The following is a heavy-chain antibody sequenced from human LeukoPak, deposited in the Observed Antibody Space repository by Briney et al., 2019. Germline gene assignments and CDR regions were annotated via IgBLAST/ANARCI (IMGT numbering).Heavy chain of an antibody. CDR3: ARDQSEDFINWFDP. CDR2: IWYDGSNQ. Sequence: PGKSLRLSCAASGFTFSTHVMHWVRQAPGKGLEWVAVIWYDGSNQYYADSVKGRFSISRDNSKNTLYLQMNSLRAEDTAVYYCARDQSEDFINWFDPWGQGTLVTVSS. J-gene: IGHJ5*02. CDR1: GFTFSTHV. D-gene: IGHD2/OR15-2a*01. V-gene: IGHV3-33*04.